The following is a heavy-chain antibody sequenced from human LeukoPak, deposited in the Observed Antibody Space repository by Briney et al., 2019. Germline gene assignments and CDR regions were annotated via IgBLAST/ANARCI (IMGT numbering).Heavy chain of an antibody. CDR3: AKDGGSWYGRPYYFDY. CDR1: GFTFSSYA. Sequence: PGGSLRLSCAASGFTFSSYAMSWVRQAPGKGLEWVSAISGSGGSTYYADSVKGRFTISRDNSKNTLYLQMNSLRAEDTAVYYCAKDGGSWYGRPYYFDYWGQGTLVTVSS. CDR2: ISGSGGST. D-gene: IGHD6-13*01. V-gene: IGHV3-23*01. J-gene: IGHJ4*02.